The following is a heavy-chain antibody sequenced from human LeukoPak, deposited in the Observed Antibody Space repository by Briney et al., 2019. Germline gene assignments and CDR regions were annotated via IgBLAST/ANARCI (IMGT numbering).Heavy chain of an antibody. J-gene: IGHJ3*02. CDR1: GXTFSNYW. Sequence: GGSLRLSCAASGXTFSNYWVHWVRQAPGKGLVWVSRVNNDGSINYAGSVQGRFTISRDNARNTVYLQMNSLRVEDTAVYYCAGVYGDSSEGAFDIWGQGTMVTVSS. CDR2: VNNDGSI. V-gene: IGHV3-74*01. CDR3: AGVYGDSSEGAFDI. D-gene: IGHD4-17*01.